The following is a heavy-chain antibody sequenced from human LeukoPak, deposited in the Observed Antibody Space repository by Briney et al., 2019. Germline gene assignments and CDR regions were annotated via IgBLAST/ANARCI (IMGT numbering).Heavy chain of an antibody. CDR2: ISYDGSNK. D-gene: IGHD6-13*01. V-gene: IGHV3-30*18. CDR3: AKGAPGIAAAGTGYFQH. CDR1: GFTFSSYG. Sequence: GGSPRLSCAASGFTFSSYGMHWVRQAPGKGLEWVAVISYDGSNKYYADSVKGRFTISRDNSKNTLYLQMNSLRAEDTAVYYCAKGAPGIAAAGTGYFQHWGQGTLVTVSS. J-gene: IGHJ1*01.